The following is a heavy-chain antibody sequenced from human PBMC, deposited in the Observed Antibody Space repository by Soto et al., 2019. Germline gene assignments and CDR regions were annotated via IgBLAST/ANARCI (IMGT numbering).Heavy chain of an antibody. CDR2: IYHSGST. J-gene: IGHJ6*02. CDR3: ARVRYYYGSGSYYDRAGYYYGMDV. CDR1: GGSISSSNW. V-gene: IGHV4-4*02. Sequence: SETLSLTCAVSGGSISSSNWWSWVRQPPGKGLEWIGEIYHSGSTNYNPSLKSRVTISVDKSKNQFSLKLSSVTAADTAVYYCARVRYYYGSGSYYDRAGYYYGMDVWGQGTTVTVSS. D-gene: IGHD3-10*01.